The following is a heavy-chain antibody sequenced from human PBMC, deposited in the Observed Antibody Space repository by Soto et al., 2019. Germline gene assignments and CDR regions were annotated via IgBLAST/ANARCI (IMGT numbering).Heavy chain of an antibody. V-gene: IGHV1-69*01. Sequence: QVQLVQSGAEVKKPGSSVKVSCKASGGTFSSYAISWVRQGPGQGLEWMGGIIPIFGTANYAQKFQGRVTITADESTSTAYMELSCLRSEDTAVYYCARPKRLRYFDWLLNYWGQGTLVTVSS. CDR2: IIPIFGTA. J-gene: IGHJ4*02. CDR1: GGTFSSYA. CDR3: ARPKRLRYFDWLLNY. D-gene: IGHD3-9*01.